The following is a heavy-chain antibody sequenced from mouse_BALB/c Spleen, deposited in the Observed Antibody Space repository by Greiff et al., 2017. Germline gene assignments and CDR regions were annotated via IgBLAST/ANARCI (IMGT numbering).Heavy chain of an antibody. D-gene: IGHD2-1*01. Sequence: VQLKESGPGLVAPSQSLSITCTVSGFSLTSYGVHWVRQPPGKGLEWLGVIWAGGSTNYNSALMSRLSISKDNSKSQVFLKMNSLQTDDTAMYYCARGDYGNYLAWFAYWGQGTLVTVSA. CDR2: IWAGGST. CDR1: GFSLTSYG. CDR3: ARGDYGNYLAWFAY. V-gene: IGHV2-9*02. J-gene: IGHJ3*01.